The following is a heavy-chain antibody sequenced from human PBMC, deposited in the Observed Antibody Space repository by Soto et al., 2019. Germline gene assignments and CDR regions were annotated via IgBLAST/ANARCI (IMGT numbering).Heavy chain of an antibody. CDR3: AKLSLTAIVVVPAAIMSGAFDI. CDR1: GFTFSSYA. J-gene: IGHJ3*02. CDR2: ISGSGGST. D-gene: IGHD2-2*01. Sequence: SGGSLRLSCAASGFTFSSYAMSWVRQAPGKGLEWVSAISGSGGSTYYADSVKGRFTISRDNSKNTLYLQMNRLRAEDTAVYYCAKLSLTAIVVVPAAIMSGAFDIWGQGTMVTVSS. V-gene: IGHV3-23*01.